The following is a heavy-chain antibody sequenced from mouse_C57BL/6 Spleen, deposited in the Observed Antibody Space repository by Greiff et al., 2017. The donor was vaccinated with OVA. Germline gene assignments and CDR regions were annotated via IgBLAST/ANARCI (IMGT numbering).Heavy chain of an antibody. Sequence: EVHLVESGGGLVQPGGSLSLSCAASGFTFTDYYMSWVRQPPGKALEWLGFIRNKANGYTTEYSASVKGRFTISRDNSQSILYLQMNALRAEDSATYYCARSPYYGSSYGYFDVWGTGTTVTVSS. D-gene: IGHD1-1*01. CDR1: GFTFTDYY. CDR2: IRNKANGYTT. J-gene: IGHJ1*03. V-gene: IGHV7-3*01. CDR3: ARSPYYGSSYGYFDV.